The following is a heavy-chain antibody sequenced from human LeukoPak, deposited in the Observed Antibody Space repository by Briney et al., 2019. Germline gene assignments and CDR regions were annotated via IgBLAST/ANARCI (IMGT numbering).Heavy chain of an antibody. V-gene: IGHV1-18*01. CDR1: GYTFTIYG. Sequence: ASVRVSCKASGYTFTIYGISWVRQAPGQGLEWMGWISAYNGNTNYAQKLQGRVTMTTDTSTSTAYMELRSLRSDDTAVYYCARRVTYYDFWSGYYYYYGMDVWGQGTTVTVSS. D-gene: IGHD3-3*01. CDR2: ISAYNGNT. J-gene: IGHJ6*02. CDR3: ARRVTYYDFWSGYYYYYGMDV.